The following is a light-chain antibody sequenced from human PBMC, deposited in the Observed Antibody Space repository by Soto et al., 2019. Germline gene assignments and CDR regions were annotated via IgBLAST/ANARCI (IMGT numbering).Light chain of an antibody. CDR2: GAS. J-gene: IGKJ1*01. CDR3: QQYYTTPRT. CDR1: QGISNY. V-gene: IGKV1-16*01. Sequence: DIQITQSPSSLCASVGDRVTMTCRASQGISNYLAWFQQKPGKVPKRLIYGASSLQSGVPSRFSGSGSGTDFTLTISSLQAEDVAVYYCQQYYTTPRTFGQGTKVDIK.